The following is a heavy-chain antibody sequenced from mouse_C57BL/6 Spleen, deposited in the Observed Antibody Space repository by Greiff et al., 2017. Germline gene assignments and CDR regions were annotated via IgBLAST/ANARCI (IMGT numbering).Heavy chain of an antibody. V-gene: IGHV1-64*01. D-gene: IGHD2-3*01. Sequence: VQLQQPGAELVKPGASVKLSCKASGYTFTSYWMHWVKQRPGQGLEWIGMIHPNSGSTNYNEKFKSKATLTVDKSSSTAYMQLSSLTSEDSAVYYCATWLLDYYAMDYWGQGTSVTVSS. J-gene: IGHJ4*01. CDR3: ATWLLDYYAMDY. CDR2: IHPNSGST. CDR1: GYTFTSYW.